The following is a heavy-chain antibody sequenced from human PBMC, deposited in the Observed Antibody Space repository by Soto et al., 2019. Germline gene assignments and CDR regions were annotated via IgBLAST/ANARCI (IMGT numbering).Heavy chain of an antibody. D-gene: IGHD3-10*01. V-gene: IGHV3-49*03. Sequence: GGSLRLSCTASGVPFGNLLMSWFRQAPGKGMEWVGFIRSQPYGGTAEYAASVRGRFTISRDDSKGIAYLQMNSLKTEDSGVYYCIGSFPFWGQGTLVTVSS. CDR1: GVPFGNLL. CDR3: IGSFPF. J-gene: IGHJ4*02. CDR2: IRSQPYGGTA.